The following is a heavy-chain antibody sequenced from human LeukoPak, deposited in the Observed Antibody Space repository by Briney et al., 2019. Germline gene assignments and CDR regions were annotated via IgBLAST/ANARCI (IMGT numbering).Heavy chain of an antibody. CDR3: TTCQNQGVAVAGTAGFYY. J-gene: IGHJ4*02. CDR2: VKSKTHGGTT. V-gene: IGHV3-15*01. D-gene: IGHD6-19*01. Sequence: GGSLRLSCAASGFTFSNAWMSWVRQAPGKGLEWVGRVKSKTHGGTTYYAAPVKGRFTISRDDSKNMLFLQMSSLKTEDTAVYYCTTCQNQGVAVAGTAGFYYWGQGTLVTASS. CDR1: GFTFSNAW.